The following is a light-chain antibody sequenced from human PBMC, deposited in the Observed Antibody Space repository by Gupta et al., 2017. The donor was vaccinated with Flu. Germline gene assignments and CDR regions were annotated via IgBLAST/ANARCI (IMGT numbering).Light chain of an antibody. CDR3: SSYASSNTWV. CDR1: SSNVGTYNY. Sequence: QSALTQPRSVSGSPGQSVTISCTGTSSNVGTYNYVSWYQQHPGKAPKLMIYDVSKRPSGVPDRFAAYKAGTTAFLTISGLQAEDDAYYYCSSYASSNTWVFGGGTRLTVL. CDR2: DVS. J-gene: IGLJ3*02. V-gene: IGLV2-11*01.